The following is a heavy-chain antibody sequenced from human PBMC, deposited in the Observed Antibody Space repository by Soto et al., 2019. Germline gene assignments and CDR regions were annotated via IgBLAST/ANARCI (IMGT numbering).Heavy chain of an antibody. D-gene: IGHD1-1*01. CDR1: GYRFSSYW. J-gene: IGHJ5*02. CDR2: IYPVDSST. Sequence: PGESLKISCKGSGYRFSSYWIGWVRQMSGKGLEWMAIIYPVDSSTRYSPSFQGQVTISADKSISTAYLQWSSLKASDTAMYYCATWAGSHNSNWYDPWGQGTLVTVSS. V-gene: IGHV5-51*01. CDR3: ATWAGSHNSNWYDP.